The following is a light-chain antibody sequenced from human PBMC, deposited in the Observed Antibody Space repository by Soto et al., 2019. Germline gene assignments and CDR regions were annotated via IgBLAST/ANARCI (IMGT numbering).Light chain of an antibody. CDR1: QGIGNA. J-gene: IGKJ5*01. Sequence: IQMTQSPSSLSASVVDRVTISCRASQGIGNALGWYQQKPGKAPKLLIYAASSLQSGVPSRFSGSGSGRDFTLTISGLEPEDFAVYYCQQYGSSPLISFGQGTRLEIK. CDR2: AAS. V-gene: IGKV1-17*01. CDR3: QQYGSSPLIS.